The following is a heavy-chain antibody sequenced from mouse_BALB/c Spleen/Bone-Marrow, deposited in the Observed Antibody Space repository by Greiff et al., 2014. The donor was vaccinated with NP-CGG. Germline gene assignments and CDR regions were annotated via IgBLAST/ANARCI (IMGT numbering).Heavy chain of an antibody. CDR3: ARILYWYFDV. Sequence: QVQLQQSGPELVKPGASVKISCKASGYTFTDYYINWVKQKPGQGLEWIGWIYPGSGNTKFNERFKGKATLTVDTSSSTAYMQPSSLTSEDTAVYFCARILYWYFDVWGAGTTVTVSS. CDR1: GYTFTDYY. CDR2: IYPGSGNT. V-gene: IGHV1-84*02. J-gene: IGHJ1*01.